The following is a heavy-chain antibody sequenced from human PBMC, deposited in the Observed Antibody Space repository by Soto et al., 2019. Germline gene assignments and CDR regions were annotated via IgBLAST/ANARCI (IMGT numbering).Heavy chain of an antibody. D-gene: IGHD4-4*01. CDR1: GYTFTSYY. V-gene: IGHV1-46*01. CDR3: ARDAPMPTVTTLDSGRDAFDI. Sequence: ASVKVSCKASGYTFTSYYMHWVRQAPGQGLEWMGIINPSGGSTSYAQKFQGRVTMTRDTSTSTVYMELSSLRSEDTAVYYCARDAPMPTVTTLDSGRDAFDIWGQGTMVTVSS. J-gene: IGHJ3*02. CDR2: INPSGGST.